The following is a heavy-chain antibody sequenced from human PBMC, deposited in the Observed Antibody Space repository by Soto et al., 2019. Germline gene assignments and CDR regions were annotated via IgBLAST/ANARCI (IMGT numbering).Heavy chain of an antibody. CDR3: EGRYYDSTASSDYFDY. J-gene: IGHJ4*02. CDR2: INPNSGGT. D-gene: IGHD3-22*01. V-gene: IGHV1-2*02. Sequence: GASVKVSCKASGYTFTGYYMHWVRQAPGQGLEWMGWINPNSGGTNYAQKFQGRVTITADESTSTAYTELSSLRSEDTAVYYCEGRYYDSTASSDYFDYWGQGTLVTVSS. CDR1: GYTFTGYY.